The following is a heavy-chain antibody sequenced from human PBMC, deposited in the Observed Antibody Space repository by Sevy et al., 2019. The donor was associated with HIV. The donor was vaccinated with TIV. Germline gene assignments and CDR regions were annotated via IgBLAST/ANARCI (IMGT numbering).Heavy chain of an antibody. V-gene: IGHV4-4*02. CDR1: GGSISSNW. Sequence: SETLSLTCAVSGGSISSNWWSWFRQPPGKGLEWIGEIFHSGNTNYNPSLKSRVTISMDKSNNEFSLNPTSVTAADTAVYYCAREISDANFDFWGQGALVTVSS. D-gene: IGHD2-21*02. CDR3: AREISDANFDF. J-gene: IGHJ4*02. CDR2: IFHSGNT.